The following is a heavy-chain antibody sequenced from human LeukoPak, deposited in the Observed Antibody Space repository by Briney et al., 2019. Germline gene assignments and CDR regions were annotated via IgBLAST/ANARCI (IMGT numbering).Heavy chain of an antibody. D-gene: IGHD2-2*01. CDR3: ARGVPAFASFDI. CDR2: IYYSGST. V-gene: IGHV4-59*01. Sequence: SETLSLTCTVSGGSISSYYWSWIRQPPGKGLEWIGYIYYSGSTNYNPSLKSRATISVDTSKNQFSLKLSSVTAADTAVYYCARGVPAFASFDIWGQGTMVTVYS. J-gene: IGHJ3*02. CDR1: GGSISSYY.